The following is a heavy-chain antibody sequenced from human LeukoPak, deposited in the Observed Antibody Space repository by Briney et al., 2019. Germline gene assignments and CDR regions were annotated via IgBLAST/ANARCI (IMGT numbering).Heavy chain of an antibody. V-gene: IGHV2-5*02. J-gene: IGHJ4*02. Sequence: SGPTLVNPTQTLTLTCTFSGFSLSTSGVGVGWIRQPPGKALEWLALIYWDDDKRYSPSLKSRVTITKDTSKNQVVLTMTNMDPVDTATYYCVHVKWAVAYYYFDYWGQGPWSPSPQ. CDR1: GFSLSTSGVG. CDR2: IYWDDDK. CDR3: VHVKWAVAYYYFDY. D-gene: IGHD6-19*01.